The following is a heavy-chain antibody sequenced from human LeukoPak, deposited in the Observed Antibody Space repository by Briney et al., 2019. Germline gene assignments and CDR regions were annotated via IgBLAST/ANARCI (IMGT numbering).Heavy chain of an antibody. J-gene: IGHJ3*02. CDR3: ATLRSYWYSSSWYVAFDI. CDR2: SDPEDGET. V-gene: IGHV1-24*01. Sequence: ASVKVSCKVSGYTLTELSMHWVRQAPGKGLEWMGGSDPEDGETIYAQKFQGRVTMTEDTSTDTAYMELSSLRSEDTAVYYCATLRSYWYSSSWYVAFDIWGQGTMVTVSS. D-gene: IGHD6-13*01. CDR1: GYTLTELS.